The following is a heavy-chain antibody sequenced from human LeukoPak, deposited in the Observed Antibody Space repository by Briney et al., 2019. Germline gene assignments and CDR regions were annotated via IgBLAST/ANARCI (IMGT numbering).Heavy chain of an antibody. J-gene: IGHJ5*02. CDR2: INHSGST. V-gene: IGHV4-34*01. CDR3: AKGHRYSSGWYWSHWFDP. D-gene: IGHD6-19*01. CDR1: GGSFSDYY. Sequence: SETLSLTCAVYGGSFSDYYWTWIRQPPGKGLKWIGEINHSGSTNYNPSLKSRVTISVDTSKKQFFLRLSSVTAADTAVYYCAKGHRYSSGWYWSHWFDPWGQGTLVTVPS.